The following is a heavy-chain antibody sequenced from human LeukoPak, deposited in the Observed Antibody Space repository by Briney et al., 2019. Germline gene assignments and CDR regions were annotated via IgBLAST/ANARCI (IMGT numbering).Heavy chain of an antibody. J-gene: IGHJ4*02. V-gene: IGHV3-23*01. Sequence: GGSLRLSCAASQFTFSSSDMSWVRQAPGKGLEWVAAISHSGGATYYADSVKGRFTISRDNSKNTLYLQMTSLRAEDTAVYYCARDLPDYGDLIDYWGQGTLVPVSS. CDR3: ARDLPDYGDLIDY. CDR1: QFTFSSSD. D-gene: IGHD4-17*01. CDR2: ISHSGGAT.